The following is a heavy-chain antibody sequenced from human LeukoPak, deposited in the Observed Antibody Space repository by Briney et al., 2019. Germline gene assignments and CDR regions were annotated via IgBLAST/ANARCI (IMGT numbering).Heavy chain of an antibody. D-gene: IGHD2-8*02. J-gene: IGHJ4*02. CDR3: ATYRQVLLPFES. Sequence: GGSLRLSCAASGFTFSISGMSWVRQAPGKGLEWVSTISSSGGTTYNADSVKGRFTISRDNSKSTLSLQMNSLRAEDTAIYYCATYRQVLLPFESWGQGTLVTVSS. V-gene: IGHV3-23*01. CDR1: GFTFSISG. CDR2: ISSSGGTT.